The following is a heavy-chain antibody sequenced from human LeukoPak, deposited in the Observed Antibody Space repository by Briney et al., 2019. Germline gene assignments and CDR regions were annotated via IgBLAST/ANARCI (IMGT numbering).Heavy chain of an antibody. CDR3: AAALTDLDY. Sequence: GGSLRLSCTASGFTFSSYSMNWVRQAPGKGLEWVSYINTSSSTIYYADPVKGRFTISRDNAKNSLYLQMNSLRAEDTAVYYCAAALTDLDYWGQGTLVTVSS. J-gene: IGHJ4*02. CDR2: INTSSSTI. CDR1: GFTFSSYS. V-gene: IGHV3-48*04.